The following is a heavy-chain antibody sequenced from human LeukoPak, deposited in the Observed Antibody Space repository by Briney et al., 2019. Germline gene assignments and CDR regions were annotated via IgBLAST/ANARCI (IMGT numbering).Heavy chain of an antibody. D-gene: IGHD3-10*01. CDR1: GGSISSSNW. Sequence: PSGTLSLTCAVSGGSISSSNWWSWVRQPPGKGLEWIGEIYHSGSTNYNPSLKSRVTISVDKSKNQFSLKLSSVTAADTAVYYCAGGWRYYYGSGTGKDLFDYWGQGTLVTVSS. CDR3: AGGWRYYYGSGTGKDLFDY. V-gene: IGHV4-4*02. CDR2: IYHSGST. J-gene: IGHJ4*02.